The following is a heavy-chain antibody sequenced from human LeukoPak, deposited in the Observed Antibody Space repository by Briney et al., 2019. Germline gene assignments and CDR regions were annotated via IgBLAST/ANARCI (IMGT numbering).Heavy chain of an antibody. V-gene: IGHV4-4*07. D-gene: IGHD6-19*01. CDR1: GGSISSYY. Sequence: SETLSLTCTVSGGSISSYYASWIRQPAGEGLEWVGRIYTSGSTTYNPSLKSRVTMSVDTSKNQFSLKLSSVTAADTAVYYCARDTAVAGIDYWGQGTLVTVSS. CDR3: ARDTAVAGIDY. J-gene: IGHJ4*02. CDR2: IYTSGST.